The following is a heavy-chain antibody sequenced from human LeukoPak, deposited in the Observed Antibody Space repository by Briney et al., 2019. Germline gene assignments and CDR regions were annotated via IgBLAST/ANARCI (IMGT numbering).Heavy chain of an antibody. CDR1: GGTFSSYA. CDR3: ARAAYSSSSGRYYYYYMDV. Sequence: ASVKVSCKASGGTFSSYAISWVRQAPGQGLEWMGGIIPIFGTANYAQKFQGRVTITTDESTSTAYMELSSLRSEDTAVYYCARAAYSSSSGRYYYYYMDVWGKGTTVTVSS. J-gene: IGHJ6*03. D-gene: IGHD6-6*01. V-gene: IGHV1-69*05. CDR2: IIPIFGTA.